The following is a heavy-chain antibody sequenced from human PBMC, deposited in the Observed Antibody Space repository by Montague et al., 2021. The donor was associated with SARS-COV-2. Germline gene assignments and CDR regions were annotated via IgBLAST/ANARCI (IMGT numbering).Heavy chain of an antibody. CDR2: IYASGNT. CDR3: AGDRGGWLQLEAYFDY. Sequence: SETLSLTCTVSGGSISNYYWSWIRQPAGKGLEWIGRIYASGNTNYNPSLKSRVTISVDTSKNQFSLKLNSMTAADTDVDYCAGDRGGWLQLEAYFDYWGQGTLVTVSS. V-gene: IGHV4-4*07. J-gene: IGHJ4*02. CDR1: GGSISNYY. D-gene: IGHD5-24*01.